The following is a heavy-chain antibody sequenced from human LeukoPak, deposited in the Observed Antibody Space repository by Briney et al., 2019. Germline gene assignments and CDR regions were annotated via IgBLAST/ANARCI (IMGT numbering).Heavy chain of an antibody. CDR3: ARDLSSAAKYDFWSGYYDAFDI. Sequence: SGGSLRLSCAASGFTFSSYSMNWVRQAPGKGLEWVSYISSSSSTIYYADSVKGRFTISRDNAKNSLYLQMNSLRAEDTAVYYCARDLSSAAKYDFWSGYYDAFDIWGQGTMVTVSS. CDR1: GFTFSSYS. D-gene: IGHD3-3*01. CDR2: ISSSSSTI. J-gene: IGHJ3*02. V-gene: IGHV3-48*01.